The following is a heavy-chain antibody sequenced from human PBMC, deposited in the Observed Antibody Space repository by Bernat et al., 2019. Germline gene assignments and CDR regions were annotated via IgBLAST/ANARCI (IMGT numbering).Heavy chain of an antibody. CDR2: IWYDGSNK. V-gene: IGHV3-33*01. CDR1: GFTFSSYG. J-gene: IGHJ4*02. D-gene: IGHD2-21*01. Sequence: QVQLVESGGGVVQPGRSLRLSCAASGFTFSSYGMHWVRQAPGKGLEWVAVIWYDGSNKYYADSVKGRFTISRDNSKNTLYLQMNSLRAEDTVVYYCARGVARGVFALGYWGQGTQVTDSS. CDR3: ARGVARGVFALGY.